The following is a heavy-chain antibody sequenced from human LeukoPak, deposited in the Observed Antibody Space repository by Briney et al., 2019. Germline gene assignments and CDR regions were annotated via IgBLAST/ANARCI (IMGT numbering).Heavy chain of an antibody. J-gene: IGHJ4*02. Sequence: ASVKVSCKVSGYTLTELSMHWVRQAPGKGLGWMGGFDPEDGETIYAQKFQGRVTMTEDTSTDTAYMELSSLRSEDTAVYYCATVYYDSSGYSIRYFDYWGRGTLVTVSS. CDR2: FDPEDGET. D-gene: IGHD3-22*01. CDR1: GYTLTELS. V-gene: IGHV1-24*01. CDR3: ATVYYDSSGYSIRYFDY.